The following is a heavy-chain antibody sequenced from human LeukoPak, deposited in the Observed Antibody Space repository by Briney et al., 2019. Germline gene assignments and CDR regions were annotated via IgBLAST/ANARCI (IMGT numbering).Heavy chain of an antibody. V-gene: IGHV4-61*02. D-gene: IGHD6-19*01. CDR3: ARDRSGWYDY. Sequence: SETLSLTCTVSGGSISSGGSYWSWIRQPAGKGLEWIGRIHPSGSISYNPSLVSRVTISLDTSKNQFSLKLSSVTAADTAVYYCARDRSGWYDYWGQGTLVTVSS. J-gene: IGHJ4*02. CDR2: IHPSGSI. CDR1: GGSISSGGSY.